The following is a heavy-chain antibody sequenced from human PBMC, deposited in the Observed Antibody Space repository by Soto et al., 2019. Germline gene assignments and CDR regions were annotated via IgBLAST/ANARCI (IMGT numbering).Heavy chain of an antibody. J-gene: IGHJ6*02. CDR3: ARVPYTSSTYFYYGMDV. CDR2: INPDTGDT. V-gene: IGHV1-2*04. D-gene: IGHD6-6*01. CDR1: GYLFIDDY. Sequence: XSVKVSCNASGYLFIDDYIRWVRQAPGQGLEWMGWINPDTGDTNYAQKFQGWVTVTRDTSISTAYMEVSRLKSDDTAVYYCARVPYTSSTYFYYGMDVWGRGTTVTVSS.